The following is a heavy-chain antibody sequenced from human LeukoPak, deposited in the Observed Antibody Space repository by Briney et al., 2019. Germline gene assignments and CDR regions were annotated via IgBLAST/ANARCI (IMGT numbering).Heavy chain of an antibody. J-gene: IGHJ4*02. D-gene: IGHD4-11*01. CDR1: GFTFDDYA. Sequence: GGSLRLSCAASGFTFDDYAMHWVRQAPGKGLEWVSGINWNSGTIGYADSVKGRFTISRDNAENSLYLQMNSLRVEDTAFYYCARDLAYSRLDYWGQGMLVTVPS. V-gene: IGHV3-9*01. CDR2: INWNSGTI. CDR3: ARDLAYSRLDY.